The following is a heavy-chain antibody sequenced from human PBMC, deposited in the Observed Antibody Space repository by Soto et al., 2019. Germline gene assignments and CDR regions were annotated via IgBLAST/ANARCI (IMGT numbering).Heavy chain of an antibody. V-gene: IGHV3-30*18. CDR2: ISHDGSNT. J-gene: IGHJ6*02. CDR3: AKDVSMKPF. D-gene: IGHD3-22*01. Sequence: VQLVESGGGVVQPGRSLRLSCAASGFTFRDFGIHWVRQAPGKGLEWVAVISHDGSNTYYGDSVKGRFTISRDNSMNTLFLQMNSLRAEDTAVYYCAKDVSMKPFWGQGTTVTVSS. CDR1: GFTFRDFG.